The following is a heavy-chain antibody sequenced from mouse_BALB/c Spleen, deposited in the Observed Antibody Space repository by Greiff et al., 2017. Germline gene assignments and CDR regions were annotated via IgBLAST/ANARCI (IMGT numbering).Heavy chain of an antibody. Sequence: VQLQQSGPQLVRPGASVKISCKASGYSFTSYWMHWVKQRPGQGLEWIGMIDPSDSETRLNQKFKDKATLTVDKSSSTAYMQLSSPTSEDSAVYYCARCDYAYYFDYGGQGTTLTVSS. J-gene: IGHJ2*01. D-gene: IGHD2-13*01. CDR1: GYSFTSYW. V-gene: IGHV1S126*01. CDR3: ARCDYAYYFDY. CDR2: IDPSDSET.